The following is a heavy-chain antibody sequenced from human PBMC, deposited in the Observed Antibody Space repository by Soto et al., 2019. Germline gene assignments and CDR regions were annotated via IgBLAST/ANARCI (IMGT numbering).Heavy chain of an antibody. D-gene: IGHD6-19*01. CDR2: IIPIFGTA. Sequence: GASVKVSCKASGGTFSSYAISWVRQAPGQGLEWMGGIIPIFGTANYAQKFQGRVTITADESTSTAYMELSSLRSEDTAVYYCARVTVAGIFGVFDYWGQGTLVTAPQ. J-gene: IGHJ4*02. CDR1: GGTFSSYA. V-gene: IGHV1-69*13. CDR3: ARVTVAGIFGVFDY.